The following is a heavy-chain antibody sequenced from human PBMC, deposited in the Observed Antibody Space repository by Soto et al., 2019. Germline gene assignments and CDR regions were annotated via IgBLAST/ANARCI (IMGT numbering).Heavy chain of an antibody. V-gene: IGHV3-23*01. D-gene: IGHD4-17*01. CDR1: GFTFSSYA. J-gene: IGHJ6*02. Sequence: PGGSLRLSCAASGFTFSSYAMSWVRQAPGKGLEWVSAISGSGGSTYYADSVKGRFTISRDNSKNTLYLQMNSLRAEDTAVYYCAKAQTTVTTGHPNYGMDVWGQGTTVTVSS. CDR2: ISGSGGST. CDR3: AKAQTTVTTGHPNYGMDV.